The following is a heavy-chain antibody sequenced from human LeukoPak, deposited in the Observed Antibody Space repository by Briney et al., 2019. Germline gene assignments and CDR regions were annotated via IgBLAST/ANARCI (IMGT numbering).Heavy chain of an antibody. CDR3: ARDNDGGSGWDFEY. D-gene: IGHD6-19*01. Sequence: SETLSLTCTVSGGSISSYYWSWIRQPPGKGLEWIGYIYYSGSTNYNPSLKSRVTISVDTSNNQFSLKLSSVTAADTAIYFCARDNDGGSGWDFEYWGQGTLVTVSS. CDR2: IYYSGST. J-gene: IGHJ4*02. V-gene: IGHV4-59*12. CDR1: GGSISSYY.